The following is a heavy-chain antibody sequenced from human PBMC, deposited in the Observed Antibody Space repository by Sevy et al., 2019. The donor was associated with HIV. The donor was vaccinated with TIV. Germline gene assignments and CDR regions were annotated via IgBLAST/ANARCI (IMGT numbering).Heavy chain of an antibody. CDR3: TRDFPFYYYYGMDV. CDR1: GFTFGDYA. CDR2: IRSKAYGGTT. J-gene: IGHJ6*02. V-gene: IGHV3-49*04. Sequence: GGSLRLPCTASGFTFGDYAMSWVRQAPGKGLEWVGFIRSKAYGGTTEYAASVKGRFTISRDDSKSIAYLQMNSLKTEDTAVYYCTRDFPFYYYYGMDVWGQGTTVTVSS.